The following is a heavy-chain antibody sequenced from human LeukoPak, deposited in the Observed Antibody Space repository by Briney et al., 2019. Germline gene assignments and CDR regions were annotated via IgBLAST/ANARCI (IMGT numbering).Heavy chain of an antibody. CDR3: ASRRVAAPFDC. D-gene: IGHD6-6*01. J-gene: IGHJ4*01. CDR1: GGSISSSFYY. CDR2: IFYSGST. V-gene: IGHV4-39*01. Sequence: SETLSLTCTVSGGSISSSFYYWGWIRQPPGKGLEWIGTIFYSGSTYNNQSLKSRVTVSMDMSKNQFSLKLTSVTAADTAVYYCASRRVAAPFDCCGHGTLVTVSS.